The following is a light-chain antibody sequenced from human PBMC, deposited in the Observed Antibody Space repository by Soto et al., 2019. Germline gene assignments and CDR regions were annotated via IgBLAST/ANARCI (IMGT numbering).Light chain of an antibody. CDR1: ESVSTN. CDR3: QQYNNWPQT. J-gene: IGKJ1*01. Sequence: EIVMTQSPATLSLSPGERATLSCRASESVSTNLAWYQQKAGQAPRLLIYGASTRATGIPARFSGSGSGTEFTLTISSLQSEDFAVYYCQQYNNWPQTFGQGTKVDNK. V-gene: IGKV3-15*01. CDR2: GAS.